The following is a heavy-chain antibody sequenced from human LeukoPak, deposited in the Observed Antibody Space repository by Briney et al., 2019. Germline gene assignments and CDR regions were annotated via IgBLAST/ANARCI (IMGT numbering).Heavy chain of an antibody. J-gene: IGHJ4*02. Sequence: ALVKVPCKASGYTFTSYDINWVRQATGQGLEWMGWMNPNSGNTGYAQKFQGRVTMTRNTSISTAYMELSSLRSEDTAVYYCARGFRGPRQPCNYWGQGTLVTVSS. CDR1: GYTFTSYD. D-gene: IGHD2/OR15-2a*01. CDR3: ARGFRGPRQPCNY. CDR2: MNPNSGNT. V-gene: IGHV1-8*01.